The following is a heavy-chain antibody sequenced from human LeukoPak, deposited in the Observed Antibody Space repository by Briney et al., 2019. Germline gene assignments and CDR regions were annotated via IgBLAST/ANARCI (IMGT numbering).Heavy chain of an antibody. J-gene: IGHJ4*02. V-gene: IGHV3-74*01. CDR2: VNNDGTST. Sequence: GGSLRLSCAASGFTFSDHYMSWIRQAPGKGLVWVSRVNNDGTSTTYADSVRGRFTISRDNAKNTVYLQMNSLRAEDTAVYYCTRGGGSGWFVDYWGQGTLVTVSS. D-gene: IGHD6-19*01. CDR1: GFTFSDHY. CDR3: TRGGGSGWFVDY.